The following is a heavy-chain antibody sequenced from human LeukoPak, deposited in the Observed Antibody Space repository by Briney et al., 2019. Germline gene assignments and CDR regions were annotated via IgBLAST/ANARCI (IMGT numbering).Heavy chain of an antibody. Sequence: GGSLRLSCTASGFSFSSYWMNWFRQALGKGLEWVANINPHGSEKNYVDSVKGRFTISRDRTINSLFLQMDNLRAEDTAVYYCARSDYWGQGILVTVSS. CDR1: GFSFSSYW. CDR3: ARSDY. CDR2: INPHGSEK. V-gene: IGHV3-7*01. J-gene: IGHJ4*02.